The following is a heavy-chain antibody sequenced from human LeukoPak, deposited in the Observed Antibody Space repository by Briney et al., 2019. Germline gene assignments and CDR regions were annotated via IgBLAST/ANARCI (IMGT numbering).Heavy chain of an antibody. V-gene: IGHV3-21*01. CDR1: GFTFSSYS. CDR3: ARDSNGGPSFDY. D-gene: IGHD6-25*01. CDR2: ISSSSSYI. J-gene: IGHJ4*02. Sequence: GGSLRLSCAASGFTFSSYSMNWVRQAPGKGLEWVSSISSSSSYIYYADSVKGRFTISRDNAKNSLYLQMNSLRAEDTAVYYCARDSNGGPSFDYWGQGTLVTVSS.